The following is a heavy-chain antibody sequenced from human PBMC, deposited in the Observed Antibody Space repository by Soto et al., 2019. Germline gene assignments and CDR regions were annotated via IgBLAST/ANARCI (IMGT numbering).Heavy chain of an antibody. V-gene: IGHV3-30-3*01. CDR1: GFTFSSYA. CDR2: ISYDGSNK. J-gene: IGHJ4*02. D-gene: IGHD6-19*01. Sequence: GGSLSLSCAASGFTFSSYAMHWVRQAPGKGLEWVAVISYDGSNKYYADSVKGRFTISRDNSKNTLYLQMNSLRAEDTAVYYCARDISGPRVYWGQGTLVTVSS. CDR3: ARDISGPRVY.